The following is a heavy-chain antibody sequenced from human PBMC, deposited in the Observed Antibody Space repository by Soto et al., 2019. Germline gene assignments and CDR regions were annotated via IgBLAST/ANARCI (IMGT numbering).Heavy chain of an antibody. CDR2: SIPIFGTA. CDR3: ARGDTVVTPHYYYYGMDV. J-gene: IGHJ6*02. CDR1: GGTFSSYA. D-gene: IGHD2-21*02. Sequence: QVQLVQSGAEVKKPGSSVKVSCKASGGTFSSYAISWVRQAPGQGLEWMGGSIPIFGTANYAQKFQGRVTITADESTSTAYMELSSLRSEDPAVYYCARGDTVVTPHYYYYGMDVWGQGTTVTVSS. V-gene: IGHV1-69*12.